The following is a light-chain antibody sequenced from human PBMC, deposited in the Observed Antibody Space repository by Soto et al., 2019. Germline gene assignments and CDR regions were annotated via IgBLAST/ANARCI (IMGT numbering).Light chain of an antibody. J-gene: IGLJ2*01. CDR2: LNSDGSH. CDR1: SGHSTYA. Sequence: QLVLTQSPSASASLGASVKLTCTLSSGHSTYAIAWHQQQPEKGPRYLMKLNSDGSHRKGDGIPDRFSGSSSGAERYLTISSLQSEDQADYYCQTSGTGMGVVFGGGTKLTVL. V-gene: IGLV4-69*01. CDR3: QTSGTGMGVV.